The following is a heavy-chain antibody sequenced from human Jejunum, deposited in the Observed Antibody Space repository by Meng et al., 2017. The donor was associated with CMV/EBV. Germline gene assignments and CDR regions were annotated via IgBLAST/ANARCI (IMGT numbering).Heavy chain of an antibody. CDR3: AREGTNSYYFDY. V-gene: IGHV4-30-4*01. Sequence: VSGDSISSGDSYWSWVRQPPGKGLEWIGYIYESGSTSYNPSLESRVTISVDTSKNQFSLKVMSVTAADTAVYYCAREGTNSYYFDYWGQGTLVTVSS. J-gene: IGHJ4*02. D-gene: IGHD1-14*01. CDR1: GDSISSGDSY. CDR2: IYESGST.